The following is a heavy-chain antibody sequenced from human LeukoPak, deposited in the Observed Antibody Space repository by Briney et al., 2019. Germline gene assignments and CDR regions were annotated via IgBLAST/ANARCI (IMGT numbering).Heavy chain of an antibody. CDR2: IYTSGST. V-gene: IGHV4-4*07. J-gene: IGHJ4*02. CDR3: ARRRSSGWIFDY. Sequence: SETLSLTCTVSGASMSTYYWSWIRQPAGKGLEWIGRIYTSGSTNYNPSLKSRVTMSVDTSKNQFSLKLSSVTAADTAVYYCARRRSSGWIFDYWGQGTLVTVSS. D-gene: IGHD6-19*01. CDR1: GASMSTYY.